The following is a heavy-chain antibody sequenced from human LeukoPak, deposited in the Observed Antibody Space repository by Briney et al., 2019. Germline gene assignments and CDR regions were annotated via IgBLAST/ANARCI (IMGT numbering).Heavy chain of an antibody. V-gene: IGHV3-7*01. CDR3: ARDGGHSTDLDY. D-gene: IGHD2/OR15-2a*01. CDR2: IKQDGSER. Sequence: GGSLRLSCATSGFTFSRHWMSWVRQAPGKGPEWVANIKQDGSERYYVESVKGRFTISRDNGKNSLYLQMNSLRVEDTAVYYCARDGGHSTDLDYWGLGILVTVSS. CDR1: GFTFSRHW. J-gene: IGHJ4*02.